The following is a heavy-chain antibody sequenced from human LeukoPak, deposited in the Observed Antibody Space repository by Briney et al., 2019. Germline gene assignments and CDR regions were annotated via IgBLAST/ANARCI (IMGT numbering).Heavy chain of an antibody. Sequence: SETLSLTCTVSGGSISSYYWSWIRQPPGKGLEWIGYIYYSGSTNYNPSLKSRVTISVDTSKNQFSLKLSSVTAADTAVYYCAGDRGGYCSGGSCYPRFDIWGQGTMVTVSS. CDR2: IYYSGST. CDR3: AGDRGGYCSGGSCYPRFDI. V-gene: IGHV4-59*01. J-gene: IGHJ3*02. D-gene: IGHD2-15*01. CDR1: GGSISSYY.